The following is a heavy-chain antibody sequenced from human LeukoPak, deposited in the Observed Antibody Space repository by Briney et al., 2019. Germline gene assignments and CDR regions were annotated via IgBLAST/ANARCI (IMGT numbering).Heavy chain of an antibody. CDR1: GFTFSSYG. CDR3: AKDNADYPIYYFDS. D-gene: IGHD3-16*01. J-gene: IGHJ4*02. V-gene: IGHV3-33*03. CDR2: IWYDGSNK. Sequence: GGPLRLSCAASGFTFSSYGMHWVRQAPGKGLEWVAVIWYDGSNKYYADSVKGRFTISRDKSKSTLYLQMNSLKAEDAAVYYCAKDNADYPIYYFDSWGQGTLVTVSS.